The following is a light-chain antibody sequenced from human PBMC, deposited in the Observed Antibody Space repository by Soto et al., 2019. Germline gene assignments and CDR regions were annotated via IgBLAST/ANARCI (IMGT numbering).Light chain of an antibody. CDR1: QSISSW. CDR2: DAS. V-gene: IGKV1-5*01. J-gene: IGKJ2*01. CDR3: QQYNSYLYT. Sequence: DIQLTQSPSLLSASVGDRVTITCRASQSISSWLAWYQQKPGKAPKLLIYDASSLESGVPSRFSGSGSGTEFTLTISSLQPDDFATYYCQQYNSYLYTFGQGTKVDIK.